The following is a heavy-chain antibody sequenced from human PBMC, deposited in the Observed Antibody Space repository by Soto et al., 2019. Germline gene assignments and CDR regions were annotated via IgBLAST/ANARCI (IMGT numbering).Heavy chain of an antibody. V-gene: IGHV4-30-2*01. CDR3: ARVPLY. CDR2: IYHSGST. J-gene: IGHJ4*02. CDR1: GGAMSSGGYS. Sequence: LSLTCAVSGGAMSSGGYSWSWIRQPPGKGLEWIGYIYHSGSTYYNPSLKSRVTISVDRSKNQFSLKLNSVTAADTAVYYCARVPLYWGQGTLVTSPQ.